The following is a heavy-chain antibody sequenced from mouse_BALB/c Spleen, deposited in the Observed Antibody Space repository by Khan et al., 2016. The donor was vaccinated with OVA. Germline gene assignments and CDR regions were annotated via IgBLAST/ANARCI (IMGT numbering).Heavy chain of an antibody. CDR1: GFTFSSYG. J-gene: IGHJ3*01. CDR2: ISNGGSYT. CDR3: ARHRFTTPTAWFAY. Sequence: EVHLVESGGDLVKPGGSLNLSCEASGFTFSSYGMSWLRQTPDKRLEWVATISNGGSYTYYPDSVKGRLTISRDNAKNTLYLQMSSLKSEDTAMYYCARHRFTTPTAWFAYWGQGTLVTGSA. V-gene: IGHV5-6*01. D-gene: IGHD1-2*01.